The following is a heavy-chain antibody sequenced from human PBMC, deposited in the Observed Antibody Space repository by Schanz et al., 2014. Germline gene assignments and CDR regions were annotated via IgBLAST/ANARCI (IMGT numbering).Heavy chain of an antibody. CDR1: GFTFSSYA. Sequence: QGQLVESGGGVVQPGRSLRLSCAASGFTFSSYAMHWVRQAPGKGLEWVAVMSYDGSNKYYADSVKGRFTISRDTPKNTLYVQMNSLRADDTAVYYCAKDLAAVGVFDYWGQGSLVTVSS. J-gene: IGHJ4*02. D-gene: IGHD6-13*01. CDR2: MSYDGSNK. V-gene: IGHV3-30-3*01. CDR3: AKDLAAVGVFDY.